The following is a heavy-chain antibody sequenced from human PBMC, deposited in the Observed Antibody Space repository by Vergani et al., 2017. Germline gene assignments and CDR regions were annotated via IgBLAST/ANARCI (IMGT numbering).Heavy chain of an antibody. CDR2: INHSGST. J-gene: IGHJ4*02. CDR3: ARGGGGTGYSSSWYLASTRNFDY. CDR1: GGSFSGYY. D-gene: IGHD6-13*01. V-gene: IGHV4-34*01. Sequence: QVQLQESGPGLLKPSETLSLTCAVYGGSFSGYYWSWIRQPPGKGLEWIGEINHSGSTNYNPSLKSRVTISVDTSKNQFALKLSSVTAADTAVYYCARGGGGTGYSSSWYLASTRNFDYWGQGTLVTVSS.